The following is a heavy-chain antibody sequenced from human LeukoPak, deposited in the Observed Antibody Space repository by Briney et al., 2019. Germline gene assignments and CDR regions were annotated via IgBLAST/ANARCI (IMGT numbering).Heavy chain of an antibody. Sequence: GGSLRLSCAASGFTFSSYWMSWVRQAPGKGLEWVANIKQDGSEKYYVDSVKGRFTISRDNAKNSLYLQMNSLRAEDTAVYYCARIDSNYWADFDYWGQGTLATVSS. CDR1: GFTFSSYW. V-gene: IGHV3-7*01. J-gene: IGHJ4*02. D-gene: IGHD4-11*01. CDR2: IKQDGSEK. CDR3: ARIDSNYWADFDY.